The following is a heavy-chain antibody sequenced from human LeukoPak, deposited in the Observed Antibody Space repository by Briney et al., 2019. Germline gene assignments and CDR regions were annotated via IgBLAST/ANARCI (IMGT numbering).Heavy chain of an antibody. V-gene: IGHV3-74*01. Sequence: GGSLRLSCVASGFTFGNYWMHWVRQAPGKGLVWLSRINSDGSSTAYADSVKGRFTISRDNAEKALYLQMNSLRAEDTAVYYCARFGDYVTYFDLWGRGTLVTVSS. J-gene: IGHJ2*01. CDR3: ARFGDYVTYFDL. CDR1: GFTFGNYW. CDR2: INSDGSST. D-gene: IGHD4-17*01.